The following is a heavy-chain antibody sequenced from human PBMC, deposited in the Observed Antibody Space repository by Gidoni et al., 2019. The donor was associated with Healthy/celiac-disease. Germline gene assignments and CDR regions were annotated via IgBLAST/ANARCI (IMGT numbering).Heavy chain of an antibody. Sequence: QVQLVESGGGVVQPGRSLRLSCAASGFTFSSYGMHWVRQAPGKGLEWVAVIWYDGSNKYYADSVKGRFTISRDNSKNTLYLQMNSLRAEDTAVYYCARDRWLGSGYCSGGSCYFPYFDYWGQGTLVTVSS. J-gene: IGHJ4*02. D-gene: IGHD2-15*01. CDR2: IWYDGSNK. CDR3: ARDRWLGSGYCSGGSCYFPYFDY. V-gene: IGHV3-33*01. CDR1: GFTFSSYG.